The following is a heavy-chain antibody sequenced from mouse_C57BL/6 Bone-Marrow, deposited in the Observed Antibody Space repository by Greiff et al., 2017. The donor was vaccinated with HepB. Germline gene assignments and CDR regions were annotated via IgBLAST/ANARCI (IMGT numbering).Heavy chain of an antibody. CDR1: GFTFSSYA. V-gene: IGHV5-9-1*02. D-gene: IGHD1-1*01. CDR3: TRVWYYGIYYYAMDY. Sequence: EVQLVESGEGLVKPGGSLKLSCAASGFTFSSYAMSWVRQTPEKRLEWVAYISSGGDYIYYADTVKGRFTISRDNARNTLYLQMRSLKSEDTAMYYCTRVWYYGIYYYAMDYWGQGTSVTVSS. J-gene: IGHJ4*01. CDR2: ISSGGDYI.